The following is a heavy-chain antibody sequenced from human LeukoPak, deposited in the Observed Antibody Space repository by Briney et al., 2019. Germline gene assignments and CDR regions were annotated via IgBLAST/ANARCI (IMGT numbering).Heavy chain of an antibody. CDR2: FDPEDGET. V-gene: IGHV1-24*01. J-gene: IGHJ6*02. Sequence: ASVKVSCKASGYTFTSYDINWVRQATGQGLEWMGGFDPEDGETIYAQKFQGRVTMTEDTSTDTAYMELSSLRSEDTAVYYCATGITMVRGVSRTYYYGMDVWGQGTTVTVSS. D-gene: IGHD3-10*01. CDR3: ATGITMVRGVSRTYYYGMDV. CDR1: GYTFTSYD.